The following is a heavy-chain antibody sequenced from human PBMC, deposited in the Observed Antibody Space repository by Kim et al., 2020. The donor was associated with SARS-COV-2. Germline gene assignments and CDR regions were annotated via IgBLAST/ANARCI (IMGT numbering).Heavy chain of an antibody. V-gene: IGHV1-69*04. J-gene: IGHJ6*02. CDR3: ARWGFGELFQYGMDV. D-gene: IGHD3-10*01. Sequence: VKVSCKASGGTFSSYAISWVRQAPGQGLEWMGRIIPILGIANYAQKFQGRVTITADKSTSTAYMELSSLRSEDTAVYYCARWGFGELFQYGMDVWGQGTTVTVSS. CDR1: GGTFSSYA. CDR2: IIPILGIA.